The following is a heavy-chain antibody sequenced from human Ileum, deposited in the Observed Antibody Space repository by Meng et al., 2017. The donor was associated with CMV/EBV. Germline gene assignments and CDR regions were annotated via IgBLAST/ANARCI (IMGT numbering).Heavy chain of an antibody. CDR1: GYTFIDYY. CDR2: ISPMHGDT. V-gene: IGHV1-2*06. D-gene: IGHD2-8*01. J-gene: IGHJ4*02. Sequence: QVQLVQSGAEVKKPGASLKVSCKPSGYTFIDYYIVWVRHAPGQRLEWMGRISPMHGDTTYAQNFQGRLTMTRDTSISTVYMELSSLRSDDTAVYFCATYLRGRAFVSWGQGTLVTVSS. CDR3: ATYLRGRAFVS.